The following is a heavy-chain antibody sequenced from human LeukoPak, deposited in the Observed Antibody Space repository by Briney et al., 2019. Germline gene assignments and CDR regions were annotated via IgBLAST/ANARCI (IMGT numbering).Heavy chain of an antibody. D-gene: IGHD3-22*01. CDR3: ARDSSGYYPDFDY. CDR2: ISTSGSAK. V-gene: IGHV3-48*03. CDR1: GFSFSTYE. Sequence: GGSLRLSCAASGFSFSTYEMNWVRHAPGKGLEWVSYISTSGSAKYYADSVKGRFTISRDNAKNSLYLQMNSLRAEDTATYYCARDSSGYYPDFDYWGQGTLVTVSS. J-gene: IGHJ4*02.